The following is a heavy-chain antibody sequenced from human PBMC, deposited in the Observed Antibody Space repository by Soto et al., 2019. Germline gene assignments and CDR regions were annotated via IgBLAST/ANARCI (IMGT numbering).Heavy chain of an antibody. CDR2: INPKSGGT. CDR1: GYSFTGYY. D-gene: IGHD1-26*01. J-gene: IGHJ4*02. V-gene: IGHV1-2*02. CDR3: ARDLAKGGGSAGFDY. Sequence: ASVKVSCKASGYSFTGYYMHWVRQAPGQGLEWMGWINPKSGGTMYPQRFQGRVTMTWDTSISTAYMALTRLRSDDTAVYYCARDLAKGGGSAGFDYWGQGTLVTVSS.